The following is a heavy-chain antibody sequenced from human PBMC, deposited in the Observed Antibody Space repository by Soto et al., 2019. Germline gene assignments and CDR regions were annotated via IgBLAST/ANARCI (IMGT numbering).Heavy chain of an antibody. D-gene: IGHD2-2*01. CDR3: ARPNKPSTFYYHGMDV. Sequence: GESLKISCKGSGYSFTTYWIAWVRQMPGRGLEWMGIIYPGDSDIRYSPSSQGKVTISADKSISTAYLQWSSLTASDTAMYYCARPNKPSTFYYHGMDVWGQGTTVTVSS. V-gene: IGHV5-51*01. CDR1: GYSFTTYW. J-gene: IGHJ6*02. CDR2: IYPGDSDI.